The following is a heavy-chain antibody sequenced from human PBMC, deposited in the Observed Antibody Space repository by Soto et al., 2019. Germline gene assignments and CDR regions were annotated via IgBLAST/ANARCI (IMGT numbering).Heavy chain of an antibody. CDR3: ARWGIAAGDY. CDR2: IWYDGSNK. V-gene: IGHV3-33*01. D-gene: IGHD6-13*01. CDR1: GFTFSSYG. J-gene: IGHJ4*02. Sequence: QVQLVESGGGVVQPGRSLRLSCAASGFTFSSYGMHGVRQAPGKGLAWVAVIWYDGSNKYYADSVKGRFTISRDNSKNTLYLQMNSLRAEDTAVYYCARWGIAAGDYWGQGTLVTVSS.